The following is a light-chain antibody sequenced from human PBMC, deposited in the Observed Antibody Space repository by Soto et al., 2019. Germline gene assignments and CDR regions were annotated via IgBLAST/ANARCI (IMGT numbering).Light chain of an antibody. CDR1: ESILTL. CDR2: SAS. J-gene: IGKJ1*01. V-gene: IGKV1-39*01. Sequence: DIQMTQSPLSLSASIGDRVIITCRASESILTLLSWYQQKPGKAPKLLIYSASNLHTGVPSRFSGSGSGTDFTLTITTLQPEDFATYYCQQSYDTPWTFGQGTTV. CDR3: QQSYDTPWT.